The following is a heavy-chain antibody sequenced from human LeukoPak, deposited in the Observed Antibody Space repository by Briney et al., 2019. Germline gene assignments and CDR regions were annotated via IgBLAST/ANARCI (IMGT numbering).Heavy chain of an antibody. CDR1: GFTFSSYT. Sequence: GGSLRLSCAASGFTFSSYTMNWVRQAPGKGLEWVSSISGSYSYMYYADSVKGRFTISRDNAKNSLYLQMNSLRVEDTAVYYCARDSSYDYIWGSYRPDWFDPWGQGTLVTVSS. D-gene: IGHD3-16*02. CDR2: ISGSYSYM. V-gene: IGHV3-21*01. CDR3: ARDSSYDYIWGSYRPDWFDP. J-gene: IGHJ5*02.